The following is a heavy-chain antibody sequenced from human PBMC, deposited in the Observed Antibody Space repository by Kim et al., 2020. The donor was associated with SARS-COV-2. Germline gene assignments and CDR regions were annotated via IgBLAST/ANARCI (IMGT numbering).Heavy chain of an antibody. CDR1: GFTFSTYW. CDR3: ARGPF. Sequence: GGSLRLSCAASGFTFSTYWMDWVRQAPGKGPVWVSRIDNDGSTTIYADSVKGRFTISRDNSTNTLFLQMTSLRADDTGVYYCARGPFWGQGTLVTVSS. J-gene: IGHJ4*02. CDR2: IDNDGSTT. V-gene: IGHV3-74*01.